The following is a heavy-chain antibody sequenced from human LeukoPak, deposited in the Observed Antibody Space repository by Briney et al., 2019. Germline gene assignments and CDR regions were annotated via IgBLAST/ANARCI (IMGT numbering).Heavy chain of an antibody. D-gene: IGHD3-9*01. CDR3: AKDPRNILTGDYDAFDV. V-gene: IGHV1-46*01. J-gene: IGHJ3*01. CDR1: GYTFTNYC. CDR2: INPSVGIP. Sequence: GASVKVSCKASGYTFTNYCMHWVRQAPGQGLEWMGIINPSVGIPIYAQTFQGRLTMTTDTSTSTVYMELSTLRSDDTAVYFCAKDPRNILTGDYDAFDVWGQGTMVTVSS.